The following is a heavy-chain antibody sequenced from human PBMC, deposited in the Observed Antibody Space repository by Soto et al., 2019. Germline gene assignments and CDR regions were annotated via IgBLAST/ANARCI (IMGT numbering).Heavy chain of an antibody. Sequence: EVQLLESGGGLVQPGGSLRLSCVASGFTFSSYAMSWVRQAPGKGLEWVSAISGSGGSTYYADSVKGRFTISRDNSKNTLYLRINSLRAEDTAVYYCAKDRKQWRYYFDYCGQGTLVTVSS. CDR3: AKDRKQWRYYFDY. CDR2: ISGSGGST. J-gene: IGHJ4*02. D-gene: IGHD6-19*01. V-gene: IGHV3-23*01. CDR1: GFTFSSYA.